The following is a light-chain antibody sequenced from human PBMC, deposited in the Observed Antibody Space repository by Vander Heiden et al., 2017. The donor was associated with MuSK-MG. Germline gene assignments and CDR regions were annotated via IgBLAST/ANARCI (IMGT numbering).Light chain of an antibody. J-gene: IGKJ1*01. CDR1: QSTSVN. V-gene: IGKV3-15*01. CDR2: GAP. CDR3: QQYKDRPWT. Sequence: EVLLTQPPATLSVSPGASAPLPCRDSQSTSVNLAWYQRTTGKAPRLLIYGAPTRATGTPARFSGSGSETEFTLTISSLQSEDFADYFYQQYKDRPWTFGQGTKVEIK.